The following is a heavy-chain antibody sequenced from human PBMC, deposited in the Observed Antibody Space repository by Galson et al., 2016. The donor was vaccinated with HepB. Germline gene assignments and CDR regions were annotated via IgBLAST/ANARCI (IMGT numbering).Heavy chain of an antibody. V-gene: IGHV3-23*01. J-gene: IGHJ4*02. CDR2: LHGVGGDT. Sequence: SLRLSCAASGFTFSDYWMTWVRQAPGKGLEWVSALHGVGGDTFYADSVKGRFTVSRDDSKNKMYLQMSSLRAEDAAVYYCANVDWGTNWGCWGQGTLVTVSS. CDR1: GFTFSDYW. D-gene: IGHD7-27*01. CDR3: ANVDWGTNWGC.